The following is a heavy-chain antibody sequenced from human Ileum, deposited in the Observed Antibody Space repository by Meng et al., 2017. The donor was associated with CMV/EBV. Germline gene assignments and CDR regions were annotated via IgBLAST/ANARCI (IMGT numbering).Heavy chain of an antibody. D-gene: IGHD6-6*01. J-gene: IGHJ6*02. CDR3: ARDHLHSSSSGRFYQYGMAV. Sequence: GESLKISCAASGFTFGTYSMNWVRQAPGKGLEWVSSISSSSSYIYYADSVKGRFTISRDNGKNSLYLQMTSLRPEDTAVYYCARDHLHSSSSGRFYQYGMAVWGQGTMVTVSS. CDR2: ISSSSSYI. V-gene: IGHV3-21*01. CDR1: GFTFGTYS.